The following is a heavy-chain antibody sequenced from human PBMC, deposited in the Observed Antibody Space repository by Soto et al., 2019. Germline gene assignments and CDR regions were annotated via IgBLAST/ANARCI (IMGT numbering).Heavy chain of an antibody. Sequence: GGCLRLSCAASGFTFSTYAMSWVRQAPGKGLEWVSGISASGGSTYYTNSMKGRFTISRDNAKNSLYLQLNSLRAEDTAIYYCVRENNGGPEFWGQGTMVTVSS. D-gene: IGHD1-20*01. V-gene: IGHV3-23*01. CDR1: GFTFSTYA. CDR2: ISASGGST. J-gene: IGHJ4*02. CDR3: VRENNGGPEF.